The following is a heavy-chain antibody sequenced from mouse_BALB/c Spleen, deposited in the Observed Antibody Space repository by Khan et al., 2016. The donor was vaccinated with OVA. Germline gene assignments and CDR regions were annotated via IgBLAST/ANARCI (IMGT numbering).Heavy chain of an antibody. Sequence: EVQLLESGPGLVKPSQSLSLTCTVTGYSITSDYARNWIRHFPANKLEWMGNITFSGRTSYNPSLKSRISVTRDTSKNQFFLQLNSVATEDSARYCCAVGRTYWGQGTLVTVSA. V-gene: IGHV3-2*02. J-gene: IGHJ3*01. CDR2: ITFSGRT. CDR1: GYSITSDYA. D-gene: IGHD4-1*01. CDR3: AVGRTY.